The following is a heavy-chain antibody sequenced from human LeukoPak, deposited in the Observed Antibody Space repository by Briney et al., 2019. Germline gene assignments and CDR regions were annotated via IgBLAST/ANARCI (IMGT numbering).Heavy chain of an antibody. D-gene: IGHD3-22*01. V-gene: IGHV3-23*01. CDR2: ISGSGGST. CDR1: GFTFSSYA. J-gene: IGHJ4*02. CDR3: AKDRSETEYYYDSSGFDY. Sequence: PGGSLRLSCAASGFTFSSYAMSWVRQAPGKGLEWVSAISGSGGSTYYADSVKGRFTISRDNSKNTLYLQMNSLRAEDTAVYYCAKDRSETEYYYDSSGFDYWGQGTLVTVSS.